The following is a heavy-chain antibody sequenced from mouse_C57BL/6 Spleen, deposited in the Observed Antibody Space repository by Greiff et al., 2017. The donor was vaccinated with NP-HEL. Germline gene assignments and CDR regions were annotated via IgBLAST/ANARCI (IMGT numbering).Heavy chain of an antibody. V-gene: IGHV6-3*01. CDR1: GFTFSNYW. CDR3: TDNGNYDYAMDY. J-gene: IGHJ4*01. CDR2: ISLKSDNYAT. Sequence: EVKVEESGGGLVQPGGSMKLSCVASGFTFSNYWMTWVRQSPEKGLEWVAQISLKSDNYATHYAESVKGRFTISRDDSKSSVYLQMNSLRAEDTGMYYCTDNGNYDYAMDYWGQGTSVTVSS. D-gene: IGHD2-1*01.